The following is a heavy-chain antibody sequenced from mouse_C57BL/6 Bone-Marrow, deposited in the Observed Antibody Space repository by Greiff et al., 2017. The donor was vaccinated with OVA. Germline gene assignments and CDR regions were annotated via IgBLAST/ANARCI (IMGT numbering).Heavy chain of an antibody. Sequence: VKLMESGAELARPGASVKLSCKASGYTFTSYGISWVKQRTGQGLEWIGEIYPRSGNIYYNEKFKGKATLTADKSSSTAYMELRSLTSEDSAVYFCARDDYPYYFDYWGQGTTLTVSS. V-gene: IGHV1-81*01. CDR2: IYPRSGNI. D-gene: IGHD2-4*01. CDR1: GYTFTSYG. J-gene: IGHJ2*01. CDR3: ARDDYPYYFDY.